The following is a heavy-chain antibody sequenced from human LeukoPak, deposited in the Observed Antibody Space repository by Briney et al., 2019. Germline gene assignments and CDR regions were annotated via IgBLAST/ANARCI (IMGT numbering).Heavy chain of an antibody. V-gene: IGHV4-59*08. J-gene: IGHJ5*02. CDR2: IYSSGST. D-gene: IGHD6-13*01. CDR1: GDSISSYS. Sequence: SETLSLTCTDSGDSISSYSWNWIRQAPGKGLEWMGRIYSSGSTNYNPSLKSRVTIAVDTSKNQFSLKLTSVTAADTAVYYCARRVVEAAAVTERNWLDPWGRGTQVTVSS. CDR3: ARRVVEAAAVTERNWLDP.